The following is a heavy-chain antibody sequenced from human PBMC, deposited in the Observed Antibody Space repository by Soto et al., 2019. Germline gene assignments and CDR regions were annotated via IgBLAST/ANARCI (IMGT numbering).Heavy chain of an antibody. Sequence: SETLSLTCTVSGGSISSGDYYWSWIRQPPGKGLEWIGYIYYSGSTYYNPSLKSRVTISVDTSKNQFSLKLSSVTAADTAVYYCARGAYSSSWNDYWGQGALVTVSS. CDR1: GGSISSGDYY. J-gene: IGHJ4*02. D-gene: IGHD6-13*01. CDR2: IYYSGST. CDR3: ARGAYSSSWNDY. V-gene: IGHV4-30-4*01.